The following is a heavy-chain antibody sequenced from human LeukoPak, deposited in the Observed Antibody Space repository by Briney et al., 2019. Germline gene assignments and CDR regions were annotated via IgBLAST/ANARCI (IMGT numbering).Heavy chain of an antibody. V-gene: IGHV3-30*18. Sequence: GGSLRLSCAASGFTFSSYGMHWVRQAPGKGLEWVAVISYDGRNKYYTDSLKGRFTISRDNTKNTLYLQMSSLRAEDTAVYYCAKKEYYGSGSYRFDYWGQGTLVTVSS. CDR1: GFTFSSYG. D-gene: IGHD3-10*01. J-gene: IGHJ4*02. CDR2: ISYDGRNK. CDR3: AKKEYYGSGSYRFDY.